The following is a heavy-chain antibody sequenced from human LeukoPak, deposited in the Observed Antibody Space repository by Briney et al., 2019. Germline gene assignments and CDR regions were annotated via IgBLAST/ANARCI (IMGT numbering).Heavy chain of an antibody. CDR2: IIPILGIA. CDR1: GGTFSSYA. Sequence: GASVKVSCKASGGTFSSYAISWVRQAPGQGLEWMGRIIPILGIATYAQKFQGRLTITADKSMSTAYMELSSLRSEDTAVYYCATDGSGLTSVTTIDSWGQGTLVTVSS. V-gene: IGHV1-69*04. J-gene: IGHJ4*02. CDR3: ATDGSGLTSVTTIDS. D-gene: IGHD4-17*01.